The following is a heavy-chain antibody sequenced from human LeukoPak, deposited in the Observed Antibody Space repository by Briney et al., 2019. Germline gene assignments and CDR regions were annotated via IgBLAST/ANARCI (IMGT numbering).Heavy chain of an antibody. CDR2: IYHSGST. J-gene: IGHJ3*02. CDR3: ARGYSSSWYGAFDI. CDR1: GGSISSGGYS. D-gene: IGHD6-13*01. V-gene: IGHV4-30-2*01. Sequence: SETLSLTCAVSGGSISSGGYSWSWIRQPPGKGLEWIGYIYHSGSTYYNPSLKSRVTISVDRSKNQFSLKLSSVTAADTAVYYCARGYSSSWYGAFDIWGQGTMVTVSS.